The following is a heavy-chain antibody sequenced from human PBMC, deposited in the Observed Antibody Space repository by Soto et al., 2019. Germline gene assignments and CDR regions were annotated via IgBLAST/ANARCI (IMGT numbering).Heavy chain of an antibody. V-gene: IGHV2-5*02. J-gene: IGHJ1*01. CDR1: GFSLTTDGVG. CDR2: IYWDDDK. Sequence: QITLKESGPTLVKPTQTLTLTCTFSGFSLTTDGVGVGWIRQPPGKALEWLAVIYWDDDKRYSPSLKSRLTNTEDTSKNQVVLTMTNMDPVDTATYYCAHGVGSGNAAYFHHWGQGTLVTVSS. CDR3: AHGVGSGNAAYFHH. D-gene: IGHD3-3*01.